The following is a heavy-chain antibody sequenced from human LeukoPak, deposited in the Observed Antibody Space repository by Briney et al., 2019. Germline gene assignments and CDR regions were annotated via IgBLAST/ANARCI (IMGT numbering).Heavy chain of an antibody. D-gene: IGHD5-18*01. V-gene: IGHV3-23*05. J-gene: IGHJ4*02. Sequence: GGSLRLSCAASGFTFSNYAMSWVRQAPGKGLGWVSALYIGGNTYYADSVRGRFTISRDNSKNTLYLQMNSLRAEDTAIYYCMTAAGYNFGQYWGQGTLVTVSS. CDR3: MTAAGYNFGQY. CDR2: LYIGGNT. CDR1: GFTFSNYA.